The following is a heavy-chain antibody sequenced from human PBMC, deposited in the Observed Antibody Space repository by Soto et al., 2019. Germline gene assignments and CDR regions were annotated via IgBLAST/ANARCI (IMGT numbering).Heavy chain of an antibody. CDR2: ISAYNGNT. Sequence: ASVKVSCKASGYTFTSYGISWVRQAPGQGLEWMGWISAYNGNTNYAQKLQGRVTMTTDTSTSTAYMELRSLRSDDTAVYYCARDRDRTAMIVVVITSNYYYGMDVWGQGTTVTVSS. CDR1: GYTFTSYG. V-gene: IGHV1-18*04. D-gene: IGHD3-22*01. J-gene: IGHJ6*02. CDR3: ARDRDRTAMIVVVITSNYYYGMDV.